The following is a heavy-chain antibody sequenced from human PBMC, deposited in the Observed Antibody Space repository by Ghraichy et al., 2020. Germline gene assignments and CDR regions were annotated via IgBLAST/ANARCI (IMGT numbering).Heavy chain of an antibody. V-gene: IGHV3-30*04. CDR1: GFSFSNHA. CDR2: ISYDGRIT. Sequence: GGSLRLSCAASGFSFSNHAMNWVRQPPGQGLEWVAVISYDGRITNYADSVKGRFTISRDNSKDTLYLQMDSLRHDDTALYYCARGLLVTSVRGVFDPLDFWGQGTLITVSS. CDR3: ARGLLVTSVRGVFDPLDF. J-gene: IGHJ4*02. D-gene: IGHD3-10*01.